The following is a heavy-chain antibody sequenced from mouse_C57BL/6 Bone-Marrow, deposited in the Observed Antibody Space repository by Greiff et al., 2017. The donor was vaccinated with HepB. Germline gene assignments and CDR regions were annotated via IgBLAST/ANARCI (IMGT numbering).Heavy chain of an antibody. Sequence: EVQLVESGEGLVKPGGSLKLSCAASGFTFSSYAMSWVRQTPEKRLEWVAYISSGGDYLYYADTEKGRFTITSDNARNTLYLQMSSLKSEDTAMYYCTRDLANWDDYAMDYWGQGTSVTVSS. D-gene: IGHD4-1*01. V-gene: IGHV5-9-1*02. CDR1: GFTFSSYA. J-gene: IGHJ4*01. CDR3: TRDLANWDDYAMDY. CDR2: ISSGGDYL.